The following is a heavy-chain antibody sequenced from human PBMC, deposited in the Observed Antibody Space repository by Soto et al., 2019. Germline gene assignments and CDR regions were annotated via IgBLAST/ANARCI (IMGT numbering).Heavy chain of an antibody. CDR1: GFTFSSYG. Sequence: GGSLRLSCAASGFTFSSYGMHWVRQAPGKGLEWVAVIWYDGSNKYYADSVKGRFTISRDNSKNTLYLQMNSLRAEDTAVYYCASFRAGTYSYGSGYYGMDVWGQGTTVTVSS. J-gene: IGHJ6*02. D-gene: IGHD5-18*01. CDR2: IWYDGSNK. CDR3: ASFRAGTYSYGSGYYGMDV. V-gene: IGHV3-33*01.